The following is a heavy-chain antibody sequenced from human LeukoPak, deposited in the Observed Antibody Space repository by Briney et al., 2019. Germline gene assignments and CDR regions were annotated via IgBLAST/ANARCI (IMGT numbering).Heavy chain of an antibody. Sequence: GGSLRLSCAASGFTFSSYAMSWVRQAPGKGLEWVGRIKGKTDGATADYAAPVKGRFTISRDDSTYTLYLQMNSLITEDTAVYYCTTDSPLYVSDGGRFGPWGQGTLVTVSS. CDR3: TTDSPLYVSDGGRFGP. V-gene: IGHV3-15*01. CDR2: IKGKTDGATA. J-gene: IGHJ5*02. D-gene: IGHD3-10*01. CDR1: GFTFSSYA.